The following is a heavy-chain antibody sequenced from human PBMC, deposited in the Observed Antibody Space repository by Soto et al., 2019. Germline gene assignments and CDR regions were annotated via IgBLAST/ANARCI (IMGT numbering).Heavy chain of an antibody. CDR1: GGTFSSYA. CDR2: IIPIFGTA. J-gene: IGHJ5*02. V-gene: IGHV1-69*13. Sequence: GASVKVSCKASGGTFSSYAISWVRQAPGQGLEWMGGIIPIFGTANYAQKFQGRATITADESTSTAYMELSSLRSEDTAVYYCARGPPSGYCSSTSCQQFDPWGQGTLVTVSS. D-gene: IGHD2-2*01. CDR3: ARGPPSGYCSSTSCQQFDP.